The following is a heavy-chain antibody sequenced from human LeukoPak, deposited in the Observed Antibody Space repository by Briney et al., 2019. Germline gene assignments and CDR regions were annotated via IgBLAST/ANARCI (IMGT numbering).Heavy chain of an antibody. V-gene: IGHV3-30*04. J-gene: IGHJ4*02. Sequence: TGGSLRLSCAASGFTFSSYAMHWVRQAPGKELEWVAVISYDGSDKIYTDSVKGRFTISRDNSESTLYLQMDSLRGDDAAVYYCAKAVGRISWSFDYWGQGALVTVSS. D-gene: IGHD6-13*01. CDR3: AKAVGRISWSFDY. CDR1: GFTFSSYA. CDR2: ISYDGSDK.